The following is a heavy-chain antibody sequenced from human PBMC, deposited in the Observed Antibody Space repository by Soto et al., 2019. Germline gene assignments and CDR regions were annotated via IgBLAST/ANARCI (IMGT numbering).Heavy chain of an antibody. CDR2: NSARTGNT. CDR1: GFTFSSYA. Sequence: GGSLRLSCAASGFTFSSYAMTWVRQAPGKGLEWVSLNSARTGNTYYADSVKGRFTISRDNSKNTLYLQMNSLRAEDTAVYYCATCSGGACYSGSYNYYGLDVWGQGTTVTVSS. V-gene: IGHV3-23*01. CDR3: ATCSGGACYSGSYNYYGLDV. J-gene: IGHJ6*02. D-gene: IGHD2-15*01.